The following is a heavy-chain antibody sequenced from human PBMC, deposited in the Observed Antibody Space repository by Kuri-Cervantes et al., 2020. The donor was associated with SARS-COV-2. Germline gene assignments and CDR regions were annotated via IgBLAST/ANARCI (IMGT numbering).Heavy chain of an antibody. CDR3: ARDVGVYYYDSSGYYFDY. Sequence: GESLKISCAASGFTFSSYAMHWVRQAPGKGLEWVAVISYDGSNKYYADSVKGRFTISRDKAKNSLYLQMNSLRAEDTAVYYCARDVGVYYYDSSGYYFDYWGQGTLVTVSS. D-gene: IGHD3-22*01. V-gene: IGHV3-30*04. CDR1: GFTFSSYA. J-gene: IGHJ4*02. CDR2: ISYDGSNK.